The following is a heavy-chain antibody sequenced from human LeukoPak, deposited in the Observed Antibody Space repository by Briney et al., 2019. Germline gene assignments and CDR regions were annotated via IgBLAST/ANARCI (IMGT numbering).Heavy chain of an antibody. CDR3: AKVFQRFTYYFGMDV. V-gene: IGHV3-30*18. Sequence: GGSLRLSCAGSGFTFSNYGMHWVRQAPGKGLEWVAVISYDGINKYYADSVKGRFTISRDNSKNTLYLQMNSLRAEDTAVYYCAKVFQRFTYYFGMDVWGQGTTVTVSS. D-gene: IGHD2-21*01. CDR1: GFTFSNYG. CDR2: ISYDGINK. J-gene: IGHJ6*02.